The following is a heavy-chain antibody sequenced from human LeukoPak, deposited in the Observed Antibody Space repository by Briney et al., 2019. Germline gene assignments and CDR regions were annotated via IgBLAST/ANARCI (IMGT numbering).Heavy chain of an antibody. CDR1: GGTFSSYA. D-gene: IGHD1-1*01. Sequence: SVKVSCKASGGTFSSYAISWVPQAPGQGLEWMGGIIPIFGTANYAQKFQGRVTITADESTSTAYMELSSLRSEDTAVYYCARAEPPFGTTGTTPWFDPWGQGTLVTVSS. J-gene: IGHJ5*02. V-gene: IGHV1-69*13. CDR3: ARAEPPFGTTGTTPWFDP. CDR2: IIPIFGTA.